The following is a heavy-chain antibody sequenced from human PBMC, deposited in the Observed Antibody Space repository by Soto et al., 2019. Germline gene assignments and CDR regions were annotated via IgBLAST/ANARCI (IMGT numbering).Heavy chain of an antibody. CDR1: GASISSTSSY. V-gene: IGHV4-39*01. CDR3: ARRERAAGTDWWFDP. Sequence: SETLSLTCTVSGASISSTSSYWGWVRQSPGKGLEWIGSFFYNKNTYYNPSLKSRASISVDTSKMQFSLKLSSVTAADTAVYYCARRERAAGTDWWFDPWGQGTLVTVSS. CDR2: FFYNKNT. J-gene: IGHJ5*02. D-gene: IGHD6-13*01.